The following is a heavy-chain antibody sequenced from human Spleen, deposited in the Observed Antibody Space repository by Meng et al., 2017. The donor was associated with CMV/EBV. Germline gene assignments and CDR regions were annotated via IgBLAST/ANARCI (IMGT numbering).Heavy chain of an antibody. CDR2: IHPSGST. Sequence: CDVYGGSFSGYYWSWIRQPPGKGLEWIGDIHPSGSTNYNPSLKSRVIISIDTSKNQFSLRLSSVTAADTAVYYCARGGDSAKVGNYWGQGTLVTVSS. CDR1: GGSFSGYY. J-gene: IGHJ4*02. CDR3: ARGGDSAKVGNY. D-gene: IGHD5-18*01. V-gene: IGHV4-34*01.